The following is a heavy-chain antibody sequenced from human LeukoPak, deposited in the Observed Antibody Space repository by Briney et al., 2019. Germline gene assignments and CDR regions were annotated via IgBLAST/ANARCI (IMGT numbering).Heavy chain of an antibody. CDR3: ARGTGYCSSTSCYYLWFDP. D-gene: IGHD2-2*01. V-gene: IGHV4-30-2*01. CDR1: GGSISSGGYY. Sequence: PSETLSLTCTVSGGSISSGGYYWSWIRQPPGKGLEWIGYTYHSGSTYYNPSLKSRVTISVDRSKNQVSLKLSSVTAADTAVYYCARGTGYCSSTSCYYLWFDPWGQGTLVTVSS. CDR2: TYHSGST. J-gene: IGHJ5*02.